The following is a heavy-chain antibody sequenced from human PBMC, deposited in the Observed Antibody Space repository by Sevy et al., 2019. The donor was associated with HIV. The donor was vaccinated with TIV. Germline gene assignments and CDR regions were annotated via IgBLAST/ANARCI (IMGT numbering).Heavy chain of an antibody. CDR1: GFTFDDHT. Sequence: GGSLRLSCAASGFTFDDHTMHWVRQPPGKGLEWVSLISWDGGSTYYADSVKGRFTISRDNSKNSLFLQMNSLGAEDTALYYGEKDMASEGGGAYYFDYWGQGTLVTVSS. D-gene: IGHD3-16*01. J-gene: IGHJ4*02. V-gene: IGHV3-43*01. CDR3: EKDMASEGGGAYYFDY. CDR2: ISWDGGST.